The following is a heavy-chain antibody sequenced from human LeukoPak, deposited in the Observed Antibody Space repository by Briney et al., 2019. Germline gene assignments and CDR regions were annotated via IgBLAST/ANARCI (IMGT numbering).Heavy chain of an antibody. CDR2: IIPIFGTA. D-gene: IGHD2-15*01. Sequence: RASVKVSCKASGGTFSSYAISWVREAPGQGREWMGGIIPIFGTANYAQKFQGRVTITADESTSTAYMELSSLRSEDTAVYYCARSVVVAEGAYYFDYWGQGTLVTVSS. V-gene: IGHV1-69*01. CDR1: GGTFSSYA. CDR3: ARSVVVAEGAYYFDY. J-gene: IGHJ4*02.